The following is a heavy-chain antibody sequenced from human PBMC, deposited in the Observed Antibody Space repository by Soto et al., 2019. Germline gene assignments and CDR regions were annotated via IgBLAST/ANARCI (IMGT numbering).Heavy chain of an antibody. V-gene: IGHV3-23*01. CDR1: GFTFNNLA. D-gene: IGHD3-10*01. J-gene: IGHJ4*02. CDR2: ISGSGDST. CDR3: AKDSNYYGSGSYYD. Sequence: GGSLRLSCAASGFTFNNLAMSWVRQPPGKGLEWVSSISGSGDSTYYEDSVKGRLTISRDNSKNTLYLQMNSLRADDTAVYYCAKDSNYYGSGSYYDWGQGTLVTVSS.